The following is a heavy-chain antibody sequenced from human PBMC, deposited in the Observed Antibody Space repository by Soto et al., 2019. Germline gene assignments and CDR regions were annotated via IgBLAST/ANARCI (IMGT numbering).Heavy chain of an antibody. J-gene: IGHJ3*02. D-gene: IGHD3-10*01. CDR2: IDPSDSYT. CDR3: ATAMVRGVIPTFDAFDI. Sequence: GESLKISCKGSGYSFTSYWISWVRQMPGKGLEWMGRIDPSDSYTNYSPSFQGHVTISADKSISTAYLQWSSLKASDTAMYYCATAMVRGVIPTFDAFDIWGQGTMVT. V-gene: IGHV5-10-1*01. CDR1: GYSFTSYW.